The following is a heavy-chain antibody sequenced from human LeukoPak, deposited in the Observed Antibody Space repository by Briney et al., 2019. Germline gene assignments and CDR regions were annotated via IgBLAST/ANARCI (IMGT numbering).Heavy chain of an antibody. J-gene: IGHJ3*02. V-gene: IGHV3-49*04. CDR1: GFTFSDYA. D-gene: IGHD3-22*01. CDR3: SRFYSSGWASGAFDI. CDR2: IRNKANGGTT. Sequence: PGGSLRLSCTTSGFTFSDYAMSWVRQAPGKGLEWIGFIRNKANGGTTEYAASVKGRFTISRDDSKTIAHLQMSSLKTGDTAVYYCSRFYSSGWASGAFDIWGQGTMVTVSS.